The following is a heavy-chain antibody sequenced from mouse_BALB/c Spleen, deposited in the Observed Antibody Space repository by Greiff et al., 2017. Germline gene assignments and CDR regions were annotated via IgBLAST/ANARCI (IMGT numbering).Heavy chain of an antibody. Sequence: VQGVESGAELVRPGTSVKVSCKASGYAFTNYLIEWVKQRPGQGLEWIGVINPGSGGTNYNEKFKGKATLTADKSSSTAYMQLSSLTSDDSAVYFCAREPFAYWGQGTLVTVSA. J-gene: IGHJ3*01. CDR1: GYAFTNYL. CDR3: AREPFAY. CDR2: INPGSGGT. V-gene: IGHV1-54*01.